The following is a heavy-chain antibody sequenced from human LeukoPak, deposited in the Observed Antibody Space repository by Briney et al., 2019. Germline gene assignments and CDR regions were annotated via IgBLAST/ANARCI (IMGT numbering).Heavy chain of an antibody. Sequence: SVKVSCKASGYTFTSYDINWVRQAPGQGLEWMGGIIPIFGTANYAQKFQGRVTITADESTSTAYMELSSLRSEDTAVYYCASPKESGSYYRSYFDYWGQGTLVTVSS. CDR3: ASPKESGSYYRSYFDY. J-gene: IGHJ4*02. D-gene: IGHD1-26*01. CDR1: GYTFTSYD. V-gene: IGHV1-69*13. CDR2: IIPIFGTA.